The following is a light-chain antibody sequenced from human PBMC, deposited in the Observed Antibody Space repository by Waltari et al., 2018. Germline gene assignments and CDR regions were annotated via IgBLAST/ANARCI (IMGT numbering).Light chain of an antibody. Sequence: SFVLTQPPSVSVAPGQTATITCGGNSVGTRTVHWYQQKPGQAPVVVIYYDSERPSGIPERISGSTFGNTPTLTIDGVEAGDEADYYCQVWDTDGDHPVFGGGTKLTVL. CDR2: YDS. CDR1: SVGTRT. V-gene: IGLV3-21*01. J-gene: IGLJ3*02. CDR3: QVWDTDGDHPV.